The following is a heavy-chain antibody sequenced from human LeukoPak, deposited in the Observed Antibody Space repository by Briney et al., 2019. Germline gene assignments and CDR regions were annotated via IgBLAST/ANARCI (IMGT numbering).Heavy chain of an antibody. Sequence: SETLSLTCTVSGGSISNTFYYWGWIRQPSGKGLEWIGSINYSGSTYYNPSLKSRVTISVDTSKNQFSLKLSSVTAADAAVYYCARRRFVRGPDVVNPFDYWGQGTLVTVSS. CDR3: ARRRFVRGPDVVNPFDY. J-gene: IGHJ4*02. CDR2: INYSGST. D-gene: IGHD2-8*01. CDR1: GGSISNTFYY. V-gene: IGHV4-39*01.